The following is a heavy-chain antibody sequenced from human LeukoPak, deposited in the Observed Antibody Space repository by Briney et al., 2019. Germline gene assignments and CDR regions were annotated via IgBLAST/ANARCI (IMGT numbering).Heavy chain of an antibody. D-gene: IGHD3-10*01. V-gene: IGHV3-23*01. J-gene: IGHJ4*02. CDR2: ISGSGSST. Sequence: GGSLRLSCAASGFAFSSYAMSWVRQAPGKGLEWVSAISGSGSSTYYADSVKGRFTISRDNSKNTLYLQMNSLRAEDTAVYYCAKELGHYYGSGSYYRYFDYWGQGTLVTVSS. CDR3: AKELGHYYGSGSYYRYFDY. CDR1: GFAFSSYA.